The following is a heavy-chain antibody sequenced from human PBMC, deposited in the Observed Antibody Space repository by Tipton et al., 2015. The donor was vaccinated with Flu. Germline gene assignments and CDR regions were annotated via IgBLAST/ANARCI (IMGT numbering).Heavy chain of an antibody. D-gene: IGHD7-27*01. Sequence: TLSLTCAVNGGSFSGQFWTWIRQPPGQGLEWIGEITNGGCTKYNPSLESRVTLSRDTSKRQFSLTLNSVTAADTAVYYCASKVANWGVWEPLDYWGQGTLV. CDR3: ASKVANWGVWEPLDY. CDR1: GGSFSGQF. CDR2: ITNGGCT. V-gene: IGHV4-34*01. J-gene: IGHJ4*02.